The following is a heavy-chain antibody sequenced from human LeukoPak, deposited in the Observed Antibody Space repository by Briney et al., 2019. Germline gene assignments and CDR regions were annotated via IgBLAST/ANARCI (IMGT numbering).Heavy chain of an antibody. Sequence: GRSLRLSCVASGFTFSSHGMHWVRQAPGKGLEWVAVIWYDGSHRYYPDSVKGRFTISRDNSKNTLFLQMDSLRVDDTAVYYCFGDNAAADGALDYWGQGSLVTVSS. V-gene: IGHV3-33*01. D-gene: IGHD3-3*01. CDR3: FGDNAAADGALDY. CDR1: GFTFSSHG. CDR2: IWYDGSHR. J-gene: IGHJ4*02.